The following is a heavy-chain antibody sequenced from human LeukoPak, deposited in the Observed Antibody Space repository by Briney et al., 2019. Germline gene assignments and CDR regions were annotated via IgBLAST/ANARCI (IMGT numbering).Heavy chain of an antibody. CDR1: GVTLSSYA. V-gene: IGHV3-23*01. J-gene: IGHJ4*02. CDR3: AQVGLYYHILSGYPTPLGYFDY. D-gene: IGHD3-9*01. Sequence: PGASLRLSCAAAGVTLSSYAMSLVRQAPGKGLEWVSASSGTGGSTNNAESVKCRFTISRDNSQNTLYLQMTSLSAEDTAVYYCAQVGLYYHILSGYPTPLGYFDYWGQGTLVTVSS. CDR2: SSGTGGST.